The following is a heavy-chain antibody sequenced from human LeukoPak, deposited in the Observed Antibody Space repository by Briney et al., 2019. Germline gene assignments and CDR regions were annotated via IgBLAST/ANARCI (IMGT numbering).Heavy chain of an antibody. D-gene: IGHD3-22*01. CDR3: AKAPFGYYDSSGYGIDYFDY. CDR1: GFTFDDYA. CDR2: ISWNSGSI. J-gene: IGHJ4*02. Sequence: PGRSLRLSCAASGFTFDDYATHWVRQAPGKGLEWVSGISWNSGSIGYADSVKGRFTISRDNAKNSLYLQMNSLRAEDTALYYCAKAPFGYYDSSGYGIDYFDYWGQGTLVTVSS. V-gene: IGHV3-9*01.